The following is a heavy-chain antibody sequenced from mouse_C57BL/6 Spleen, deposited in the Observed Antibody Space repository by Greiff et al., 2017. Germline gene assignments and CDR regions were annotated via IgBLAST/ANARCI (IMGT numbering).Heavy chain of an antibody. V-gene: IGHV1-85*01. CDR3: ARGGYYGSSPFAY. D-gene: IGHD1-1*01. Sequence: VQLQQSGPELVKPGASVKLSCKASGYTFTSYDINWVKQRPGQGLEWIGWIYPRDGSTTYNEKFKGKATLTVDTSSSTAYMELHSLTSEDSAVYFCARGGYYGSSPFAYWGQGTLVTVSA. CDR1: GYTFTSYD. CDR2: IYPRDGST. J-gene: IGHJ3*01.